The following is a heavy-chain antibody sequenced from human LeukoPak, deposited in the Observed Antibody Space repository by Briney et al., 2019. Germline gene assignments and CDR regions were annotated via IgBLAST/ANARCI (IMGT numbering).Heavy chain of an antibody. V-gene: IGHV3-48*02. CDR1: GFTVSTNY. D-gene: IGHD1-26*01. CDR2: ITSSSGTI. J-gene: IGHJ4*01. Sequence: PGGSLRLSCAASGFTVSTNYMSWVRQAPGKGLEWLSYITSSSGTIYYADSVKGRFTISRDNAKNSLYLQMNSLRDEDTAVYFCARGGLSGSYFLYWGHGTLVTVSS. CDR3: ARGGLSGSYFLY.